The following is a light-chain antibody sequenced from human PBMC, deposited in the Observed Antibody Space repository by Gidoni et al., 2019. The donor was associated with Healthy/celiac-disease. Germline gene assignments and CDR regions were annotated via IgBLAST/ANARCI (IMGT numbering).Light chain of an antibody. J-gene: IGKJ5*01. Sequence: DIVMTQSPLSLPVTPGEPASISCRSSQSLLHSNGYNYLDWYLQKPGQSPQLLIYLGSNRASGVPARFSGSGSGTDFTLKISRVEAEDVGVYYCMRALQTPITFGQGTRLEIK. CDR3: MRALQTPIT. CDR1: QSLLHSNGYNY. CDR2: LGS. V-gene: IGKV2-28*01.